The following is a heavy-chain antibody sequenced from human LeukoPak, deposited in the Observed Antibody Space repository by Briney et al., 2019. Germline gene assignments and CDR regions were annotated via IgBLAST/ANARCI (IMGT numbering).Heavy chain of an antibody. Sequence: ASVKVSCKASGYTFTSYDINWVRQATGQGLEWMGWMNPNSGNTGYAQKFQGRVTITRNTSISTAYMELSSLRSEDTAVYYCARGDRKLRYFVYYYYYMGVWGKGTTVTVSS. CDR3: ARGDRKLRYFVYYYYYMGV. CDR2: MNPNSGNT. J-gene: IGHJ6*03. D-gene: IGHD3-9*01. V-gene: IGHV1-8*03. CDR1: GYTFTSYD.